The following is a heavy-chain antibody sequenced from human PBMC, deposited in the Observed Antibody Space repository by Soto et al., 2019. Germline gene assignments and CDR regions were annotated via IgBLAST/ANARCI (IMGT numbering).Heavy chain of an antibody. CDR2: VYYSGNT. D-gene: IGHD6-6*01. V-gene: IGHV4-39*01. CDR1: GGSIKDRSNY. CDR3: ARHSSSYYYMDV. Sequence: SEMMSATRSVAGGSIKDRSNYWGWISQPPGKGLEWIGSVYYSGNTYYNPSLKSRVTMSVDTSKNQFSLKLSSVTAADTAVYYCARHSSSYYYMDVWGKGTTVTVSS. J-gene: IGHJ6*03.